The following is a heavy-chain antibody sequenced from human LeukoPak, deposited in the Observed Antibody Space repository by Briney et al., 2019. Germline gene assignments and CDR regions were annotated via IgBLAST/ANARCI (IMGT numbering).Heavy chain of an antibody. D-gene: IGHD3-22*01. J-gene: IGHJ4*02. CDR1: GFTFSSYA. Sequence: GGSLRLSCAASGFTFSSYAMSWVRQAPGKGLEWVSAISGSGGSTYYADSVKGRFTISRDNSKNTLYLQMNSLRAEDTAVYYCAKHYYDSGGYYIDYWGQGTLVTVSS. CDR3: AKHYYDSGGYYIDY. CDR2: ISGSGGST. V-gene: IGHV3-23*01.